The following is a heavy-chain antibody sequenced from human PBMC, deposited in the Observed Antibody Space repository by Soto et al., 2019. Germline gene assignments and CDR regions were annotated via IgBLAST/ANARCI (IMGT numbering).Heavy chain of an antibody. CDR1: GSSFRTLT. CDR3: TGGSQVTGFHYCGIEL. Sequence: SVKVSCKTSGSSFRTLTIYWVRQVPGQSFESLGWSDCGNGDTLYSEKFEDRVTFTMDVSASTGYLEMRSLGSEDSATYYDTGGSQVTGFHYCGIELWGPGTTVTVSS. CDR2: SDCGNGDT. D-gene: IGHD2-21*01. J-gene: IGHJ6*02. V-gene: IGHV1-3*01.